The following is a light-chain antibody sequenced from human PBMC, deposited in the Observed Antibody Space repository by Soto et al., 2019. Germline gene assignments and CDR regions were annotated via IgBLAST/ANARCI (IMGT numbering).Light chain of an antibody. CDR2: KAS. J-gene: IGKJ2*01. CDR1: QSISSW. CDR3: QQYNSYLMYT. Sequence: DIQMTQSPSTLSASVGDRVTITCRASQSISSWLAWYQQKPGKAPKLLIYKASSLESGVPSRFSGSGSGTEFTLTISSLQPDDFATYYCQQYNSYLMYTFGKGTKLEIK. V-gene: IGKV1-5*03.